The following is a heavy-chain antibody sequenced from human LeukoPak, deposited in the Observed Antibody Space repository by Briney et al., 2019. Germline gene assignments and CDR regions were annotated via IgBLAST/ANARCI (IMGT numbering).Heavy chain of an antibody. J-gene: IGHJ4*02. CDR1: GFTFSNAW. Sequence: GGSLRLSCAASGFTFSNAWMSWVRQAPGKGLEWVSAISGSGGSTYYADSVKGRFTISRDNSKNTLYLQMNSLRAEDTAVYYCARALWFGELFGDYWGQGTLVTVSS. CDR2: ISGSGGST. D-gene: IGHD3-10*01. V-gene: IGHV3-23*01. CDR3: ARALWFGELFGDY.